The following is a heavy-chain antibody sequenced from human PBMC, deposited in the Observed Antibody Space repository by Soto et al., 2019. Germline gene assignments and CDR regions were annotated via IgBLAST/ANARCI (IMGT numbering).Heavy chain of an antibody. CDR1: GFTFSSYG. CDR2: IWYDGSNK. Sequence: QVYLGESGGGVVQPGTSLRLSCAASGFTFSSYGMHCVRQTPGKGLDGVAVIWYDGSNKYYADSVKGRFTISRDNSKNTLYLQVNSLRFEETALYYCARAYGDWRYFDYWGQGTLVTVSA. V-gene: IGHV3-33*01. CDR3: ARAYGDWRYFDY. J-gene: IGHJ4*02. D-gene: IGHD4-17*01.